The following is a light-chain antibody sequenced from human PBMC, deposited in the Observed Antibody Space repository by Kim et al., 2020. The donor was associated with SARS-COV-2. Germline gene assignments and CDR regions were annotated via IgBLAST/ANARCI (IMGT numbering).Light chain of an antibody. J-gene: IGKJ2*01. CDR1: QSVSSN. CDR2: GAS. V-gene: IGKV3-15*01. CDR3: QQYSNWYT. Sequence: EIVMTQSPATLSVSPGERATLSCRASQSVSSNLAWYQQKPVQPPRLLIYGASTRATGIPARFSGSGSGTEFTLTISSLQSEDFAVYYCQQYSNWYTFGQGTKLEI.